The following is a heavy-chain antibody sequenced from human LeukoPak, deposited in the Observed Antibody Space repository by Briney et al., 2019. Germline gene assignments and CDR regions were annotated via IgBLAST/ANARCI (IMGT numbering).Heavy chain of an antibody. CDR3: ARDGYSGSSPGY. Sequence: ASVKVSCKASGGTFSSYAISWVRQAPGQGLEWMGGIIPIFGTANYAQKFQGRVTITTDESTSTAYMELSSLRSEDTAVYYCARDGYSGSSPGYWGQGTLVPVSS. CDR2: IIPIFGTA. CDR1: GGTFSSYA. D-gene: IGHD1-26*01. V-gene: IGHV1-69*05. J-gene: IGHJ4*02.